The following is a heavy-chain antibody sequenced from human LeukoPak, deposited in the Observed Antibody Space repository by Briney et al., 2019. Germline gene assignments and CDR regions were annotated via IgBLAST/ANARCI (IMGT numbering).Heavy chain of an antibody. CDR3: ARGPSSGDYSRYFDY. CDR2: INHSGST. J-gene: IGHJ4*02. D-gene: IGHD4-17*01. CDR1: GGSFSGYY. V-gene: IGHV4-34*01. Sequence: SETLSLTCAVYGGSFSGYYWSWIRQPPGKGLEWIGEINHSGSTNYNPSLKSRVTISVDTSKNQFSLKPSSVTAADTAVYYCARGPSSGDYSRYFDYWGQGTLVTVSS.